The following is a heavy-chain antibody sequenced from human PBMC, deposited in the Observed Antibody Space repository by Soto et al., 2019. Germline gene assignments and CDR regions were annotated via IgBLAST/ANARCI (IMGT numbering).Heavy chain of an antibody. CDR2: IYYSGST. CDR1: GGSISSGGYY. Sequence: PLSLTCTVSGGSISSGGYYWSWIRQHPGKGLEWIGYIYYSGSTYYNPSLKSRVTISVDTSKNQFSLKLSSVTAADTAVYYCARGGGDSSSSDYYYGMDVWGQGTTVTVSS. V-gene: IGHV4-31*03. D-gene: IGHD6-6*01. CDR3: ARGGGDSSSSDYYYGMDV. J-gene: IGHJ6*02.